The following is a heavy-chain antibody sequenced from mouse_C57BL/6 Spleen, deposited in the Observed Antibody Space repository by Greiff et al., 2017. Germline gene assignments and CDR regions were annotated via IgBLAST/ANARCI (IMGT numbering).Heavy chain of an antibody. Sequence: EVQLQQSGAELVRPGASVNLSCTASGFNIKDDYMHWVQQRPEQGLEWIGWIDPENGDTEYASKFQGKATITADTSSNTAYLQLSSLTSEDTAVYYCTTTVVATSHFDYWGQGTTLTVSS. CDR3: TTTVVATSHFDY. D-gene: IGHD1-1*01. J-gene: IGHJ2*01. CDR2: IDPENGDT. CDR1: GFNIKDDY. V-gene: IGHV14-4*01.